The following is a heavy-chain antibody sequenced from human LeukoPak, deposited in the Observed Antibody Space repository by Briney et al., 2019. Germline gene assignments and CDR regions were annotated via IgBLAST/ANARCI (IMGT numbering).Heavy chain of an antibody. J-gene: IGHJ5*02. CDR2: MYHSGIT. CDR3: ARLTPGKNWFDP. Sequence: SETLSLTCAVSGYSINSAYYWGWLRQPPGKGLEWIGSMYHSGITYYNPSLKSRVTISVDTSKNQFSLKLNSVTAADTAVYYCARLTPGKNWFDPWGQGTLVTVSS. V-gene: IGHV4-38-2*01. D-gene: IGHD3-10*01. CDR1: GYSINSAYY.